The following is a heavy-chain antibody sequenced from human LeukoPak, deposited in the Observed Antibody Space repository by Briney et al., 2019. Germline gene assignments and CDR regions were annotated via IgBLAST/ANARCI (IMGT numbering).Heavy chain of an antibody. Sequence: PGRSLRLSCAASGFTFDDYAMHWVRQAPGKGLEWVSGISWNSGSIGYADSVKGRFTISRDNAKNSLYLQMNSLRAEDTAVYYCAKPITMVRGVISYFDYWGQGTLVTVSS. CDR2: ISWNSGSI. V-gene: IGHV3-9*01. D-gene: IGHD3-10*01. CDR3: AKPITMVRGVISYFDY. CDR1: GFTFDDYA. J-gene: IGHJ4*02.